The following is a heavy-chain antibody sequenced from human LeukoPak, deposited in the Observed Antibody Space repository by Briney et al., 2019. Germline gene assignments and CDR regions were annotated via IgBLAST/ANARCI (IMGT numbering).Heavy chain of an antibody. D-gene: IGHD6-13*01. CDR1: GFTFSSYS. J-gene: IGHJ6*03. CDR2: ISSSSSYI. CDR3: AKGSDSSSWYYYYYMDV. Sequence: GGSLRLSCAASGFTFSSYSMNWVRQAPGKGLEWVSSISSSSSYIYYADSVKGRFTISRDNAKNSLYLQMNSLRAEDTAVYYCAKGSDSSSWYYYYYMDVWGKGTTVTISS. V-gene: IGHV3-21*01.